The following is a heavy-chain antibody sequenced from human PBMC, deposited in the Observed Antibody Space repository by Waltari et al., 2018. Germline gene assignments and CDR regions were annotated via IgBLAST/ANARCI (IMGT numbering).Heavy chain of an antibody. CDR1: GFTFTNYY. CDR3: ARKAVTGHFDY. D-gene: IGHD6-19*01. CDR2: ISSSSRCS. V-gene: IGHV3-11*06. Sequence: QVQLVESGGGLVKPGGSLRLSCTASGFTFTNYYITWIRQAPGKGLEWISDISSSSRCSYYADSVKGRVTISRDNAKNSVYLQMSGLTAEDTAVYYCARKAVTGHFDYWGRGTLVTVSS. J-gene: IGHJ4*02.